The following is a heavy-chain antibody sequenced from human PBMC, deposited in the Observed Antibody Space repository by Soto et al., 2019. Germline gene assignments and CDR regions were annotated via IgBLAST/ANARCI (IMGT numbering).Heavy chain of an antibody. CDR2: ISPYNHYT. Sequence: QVQLVQSGAEVKKTGASVKVSCKASGYTFTSYGISWVRQAPGQGLEWMGWISPYNHYTNYAQKLQGRVTMTTDTATSTAYMYRRSLRSDDTAVYYCDRDRWSGSYYARFAYWCQGTLVTVSS. D-gene: IGHD1-26*01. J-gene: IGHJ4*02. V-gene: IGHV1-18*01. CDR1: GYTFTSYG. CDR3: DRDRWSGSYYARFAY.